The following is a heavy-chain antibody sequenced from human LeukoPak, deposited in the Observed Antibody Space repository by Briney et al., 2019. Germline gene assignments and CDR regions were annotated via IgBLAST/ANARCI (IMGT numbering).Heavy chain of an antibody. CDR1: GFSFSSYA. V-gene: IGHV3-23*01. Sequence: GGSLRLSCAASGFSFSSYAMSWVRQAPGKGLEWVSSICASASGTYYAGSVKGRFTISRDNSKNTLYLQMNSLRAEDTAVYYCARETFGTGTTSSAFDIWGQGTMVTVSS. D-gene: IGHD1-7*01. CDR2: ICASASGT. J-gene: IGHJ3*02. CDR3: ARETFGTGTTSSAFDI.